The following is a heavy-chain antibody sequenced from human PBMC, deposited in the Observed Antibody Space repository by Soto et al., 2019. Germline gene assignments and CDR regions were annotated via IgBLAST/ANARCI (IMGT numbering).Heavy chain of an antibody. V-gene: IGHV3-23*01. CDR3: AKTTMVRGVIIGAFDI. D-gene: IGHD3-10*01. J-gene: IGHJ3*02. CDR1: GFTFSSYA. Sequence: GGSLRLSCAASGFTFSSYAMSWVRQAPGKGLEWVSAISGSGDSTYYAGSVKGRFTISRDNSKNTLYLQMNSLRAEDTAVYYCAKTTMVRGVIIGAFDIWGQGTMVTVSS. CDR2: ISGSGDST.